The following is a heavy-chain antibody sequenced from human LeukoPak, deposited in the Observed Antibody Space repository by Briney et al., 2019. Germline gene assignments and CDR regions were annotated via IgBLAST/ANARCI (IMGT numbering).Heavy chain of an antibody. Sequence: SQTLSLTCTVSGGSISSGDYYWSWIRQPPGKGLEWIGYIYHSGSTYYNPSLKSRVTISVDRSKNQFSLKLSSVTAADTAVYYCASRLAGYNYDFDYWGQGTLVTVSS. CDR3: ASRLAGYNYDFDY. CDR1: GGSISSGDYY. CDR2: IYHSGST. V-gene: IGHV4-30-4*08. J-gene: IGHJ4*02. D-gene: IGHD1-20*01.